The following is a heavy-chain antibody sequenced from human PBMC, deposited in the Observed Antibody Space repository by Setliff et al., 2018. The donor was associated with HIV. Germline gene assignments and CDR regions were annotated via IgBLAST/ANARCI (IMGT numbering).Heavy chain of an antibody. CDR3: ATDYGNYASAFDI. CDR1: GYTFLTYG. CDR2: ISPYNGHT. J-gene: IGHJ3*02. D-gene: IGHD4-17*01. V-gene: IGHV1-18*01. Sequence: ASVKVSCKASGYTFLTYGISWVRQAPGHGLEWMGWISPYNGHTNYAQNFQGRVTMTTDTSTSRAYMELRSLRSEDTAVYYCATDYGNYASAFDIWGQGTMVTVSS.